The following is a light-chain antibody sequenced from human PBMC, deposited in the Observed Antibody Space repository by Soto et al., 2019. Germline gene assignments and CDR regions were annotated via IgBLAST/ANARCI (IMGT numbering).Light chain of an antibody. V-gene: IGLV2-23*02. CDR3: GSTVGLNTYA. CDR2: EVF. CDR1: SSDVGTYNL. J-gene: IGLJ1*01. Sequence: QSVLTQPASVSGSPGQSITISCTGTSSDVGTYNLVSWYQQHPGNGPKLILYEVFKRPSGVSSRFSGSKSGNTASLTISGLQADAEALYQCGSTVGLNTYAFGTRTKVTVL.